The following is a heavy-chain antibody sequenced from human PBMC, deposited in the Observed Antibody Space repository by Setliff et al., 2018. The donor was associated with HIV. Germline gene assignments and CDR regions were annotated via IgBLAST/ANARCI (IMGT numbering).Heavy chain of an antibody. J-gene: IGHJ4*02. CDR1: EGSLSSYY. V-gene: IGHV4-34*01. Sequence: PSETRSLPGAVYEGSLSSYYWGWIRQSPGKGLEWIGEINDSGTTNYNPSLESRVTMLIDMSKNQLSLKLSSVTAADTAVYFCARGPIRYSSGVRWFLGVESWYSGIDYWGQGTRVTVS. CDR2: INDSGTT. D-gene: IGHD2-15*01. CDR3: ARGPIRYSSGVRWFLGVESWYSGIDY.